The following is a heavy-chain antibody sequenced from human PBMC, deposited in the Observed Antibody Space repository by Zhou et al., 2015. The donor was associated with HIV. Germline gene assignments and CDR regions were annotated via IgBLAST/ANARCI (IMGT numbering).Heavy chain of an antibody. J-gene: IGHJ4*02. V-gene: IGHV1-69*01. CDR3: ARDPFQWLPTGGHFDY. CDR1: GGTFSTYT. Sequence: QVQLVQSGAEVKKPGSSVKVSCKASGGTFSTYTIGWVRQAPGQGLEWMGGIIPLSGASSYAHKFQDRLTITADESTNTAYMELTGLRSEDTAVYYCARDPFQWLPTGGHFDYWGQGTLVTVSS. CDR2: IIPLSGAS. D-gene: IGHD6-19*01.